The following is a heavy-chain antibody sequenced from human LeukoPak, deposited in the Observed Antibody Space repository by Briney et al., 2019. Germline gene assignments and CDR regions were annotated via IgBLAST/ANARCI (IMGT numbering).Heavy chain of an antibody. CDR1: EFSLSRNW. CDR2: IKQDGSEK. V-gene: IGHV3-7*04. J-gene: IGHJ4*02. CDR3: ARWAETNGYYYIDY. D-gene: IGHD3-3*01. Sequence: GGSLRLSCAASEFSLSRNWMTWVRQAPGKGLEWVANIKQDGSEKYYVDSVKGRFTISRDNAKNSLHLQMNSLRAEDSAVYYYARWAETNGYYYIDYWGQGTLVTVSS.